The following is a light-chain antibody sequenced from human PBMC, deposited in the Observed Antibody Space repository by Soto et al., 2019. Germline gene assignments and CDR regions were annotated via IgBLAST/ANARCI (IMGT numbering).Light chain of an antibody. J-gene: IGKJ1*01. CDR3: QQDYNLHPKT. V-gene: IGKV3D-7*01. Sequence: PGERVTLCCRASQSVSSSYLTWYQQKPGQAPRLLIYGASTRATGIPARFSGSGSGTDFTLTISSLQPEDFAVYYCQQDYNLHPKTFGQGTKVEIK. CDR2: GAS. CDR1: QSVSSSY.